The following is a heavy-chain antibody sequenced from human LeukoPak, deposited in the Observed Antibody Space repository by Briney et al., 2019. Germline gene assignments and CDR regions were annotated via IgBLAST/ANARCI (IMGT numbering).Heavy chain of an antibody. V-gene: IGHV4-39*01. CDR1: GGSISGSSYF. J-gene: IGHJ5*02. CDR3: ARPQVQCGGDCYTRWFDP. CDR2: VFYSGST. Sequence: KPSETLSLTCTVSGGSISGSSYFWGWIRQPPGKGLEWIGSVFYSGSTYYNPSLKSRVPISVDTSKNQFSLKLRSVTAAETAVYYCARPQVQCGGDCYTRWFDPWGQGTLVTVSS. D-gene: IGHD2-21*02.